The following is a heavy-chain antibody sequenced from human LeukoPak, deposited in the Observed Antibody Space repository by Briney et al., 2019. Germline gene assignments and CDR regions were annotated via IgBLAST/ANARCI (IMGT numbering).Heavy chain of an antibody. J-gene: IGHJ4*02. CDR3: ARESYYYASGSPQRRPFDY. D-gene: IGHD3-10*01. CDR2: IYPGDSDT. CDR1: GYGFTSYW. V-gene: IGHV5-51*01. Sequence: GESLKISCKGSGYGFTSYWIGWVRQMPGRGLEWMGLIYPGDSDTRYSPSLQGQVTISADKSTSTAYLQWSSLKASDAAMYYCARESYYYASGSPQRRPFDYWGQGTLVTVSS.